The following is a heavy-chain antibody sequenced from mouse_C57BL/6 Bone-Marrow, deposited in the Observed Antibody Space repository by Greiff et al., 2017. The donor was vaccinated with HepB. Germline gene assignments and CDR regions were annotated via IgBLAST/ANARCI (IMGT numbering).Heavy chain of an antibody. CDR1: GYTFTDYY. CDR3: ALYGSSYLYYFDY. CDR2: IGPGSGST. J-gene: IGHJ2*01. Sequence: VKLMESGAELVKPGASVKISCKASGYTFTDYYINWVKQRPGQGLEWIGKIGPGSGSTYYNEKFKGKATLTADKSSSTAYMQLSSLTSEDSAVYFCALYGSSYLYYFDYWGQGTTLTVSS. D-gene: IGHD1-1*01. V-gene: IGHV1-77*01.